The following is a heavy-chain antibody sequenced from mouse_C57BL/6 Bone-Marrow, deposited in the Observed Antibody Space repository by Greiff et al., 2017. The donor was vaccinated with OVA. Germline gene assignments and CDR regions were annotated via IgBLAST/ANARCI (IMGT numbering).Heavy chain of an antibody. J-gene: IGHJ4*01. Sequence: VQLQQSGAELVKPGASVKLSCTASGFNIKDYYMHWVKQRPEQGLEWIGRIDHEAGETKSAPKFQGKATITAATYSNQAYLQLNILTAEDTAVYYWAREGDYWGQGTSVTVSS. CDR3: AREGDY. CDR2: IDHEAGET. CDR1: GFNIKDYY. V-gene: IGHV14-2*01.